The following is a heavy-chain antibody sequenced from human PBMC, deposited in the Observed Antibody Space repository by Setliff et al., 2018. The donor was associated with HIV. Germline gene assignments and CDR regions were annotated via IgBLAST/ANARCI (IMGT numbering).Heavy chain of an antibody. CDR3: ARTTYYFDRSGYYQHLPLDY. CDR1: GFTFSSYS. V-gene: IGHV3-48*01. D-gene: IGHD3-22*01. J-gene: IGHJ4*02. CDR2: ISSSSSTI. Sequence: GGSLRLSCAASGFTFSSYSMNWVRQAPGKGLEWLSYISSSSSTIYYADSVKGRFTIARDNAKNSLYLLMNSLRAEDTAVYYCARTTYYFDRSGYYQHLPLDYWGQGTLVTVSS.